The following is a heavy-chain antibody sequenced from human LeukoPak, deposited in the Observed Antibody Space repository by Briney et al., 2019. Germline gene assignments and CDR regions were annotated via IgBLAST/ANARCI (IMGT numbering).Heavy chain of an antibody. CDR1: GYSISSGYY. V-gene: IGHV4-38-2*02. CDR2: IYHSGST. Sequence: PSETLSLTCTVSGYSISSGYYWGWIRQPPGKGLEWIGSIYHSGSTYYNPSLKSRVTISVDTSKDQFSLKLSSVTAADTAVYYCARHSRPGYRRFDYWGQGTLATVSS. CDR3: ARHSRPGYRRFDY. D-gene: IGHD1-14*01. J-gene: IGHJ4*02.